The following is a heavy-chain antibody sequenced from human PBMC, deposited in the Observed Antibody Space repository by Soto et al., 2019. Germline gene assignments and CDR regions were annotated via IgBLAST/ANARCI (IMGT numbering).Heavy chain of an antibody. Sequence: QVQLVQSGAEVKKPGASVKVSCKVSGNIFTSQYMHWVRQAPGQGLEWMAMINPSGGRTSYAQMFQGRVTMTRATSTSTVHMELSCLRSEDTAVYYCFRDVGDWGQGTLVTVSS. CDR2: INPSGGRT. CDR1: GNIFTSQY. V-gene: IGHV1-46*03. D-gene: IGHD3-3*01. J-gene: IGHJ4*02. CDR3: FRDVGD.